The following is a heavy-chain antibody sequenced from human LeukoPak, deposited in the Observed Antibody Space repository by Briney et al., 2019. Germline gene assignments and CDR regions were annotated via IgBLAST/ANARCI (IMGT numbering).Heavy chain of an antibody. CDR3: ARDADWGYDAFDI. CDR1: GDSVSVNSDV. D-gene: IGHD7-27*01. CDR2: TYYKSKCYN. V-gene: IGHV6-1*01. J-gene: IGHJ3*02. Sequence: SQTLSLACAISGDSVSVNSDVWNWIRQSPSRGLEWLGRTYYKSKCYNDYAVSVKSRITISPDTSKNQFSLQLNSVTPEDTAVYYSARDADWGYDAFDIWGQGTMVTVSS.